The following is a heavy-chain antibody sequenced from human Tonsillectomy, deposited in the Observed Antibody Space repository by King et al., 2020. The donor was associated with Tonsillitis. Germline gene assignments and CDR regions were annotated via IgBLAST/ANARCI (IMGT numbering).Heavy chain of an antibody. CDR1: GDFINGGSFY. CDR2: IFASGTT. J-gene: IGHJ5*01. D-gene: IGHD3-10*01. V-gene: IGHV4-61*02. CDR3: ARVLSYYENWFDA. Sequence: VQLQESGPGLVKPSQTLSLTCTVSGDFINGGSFYWGWVRQPAGKGLEYIGRIFASGTTHYNPSFQSRVTMSVDTSKNQFSLKLSSVPAADTAVYYCARVLSYYENWFDAWGHGTLVTVSS.